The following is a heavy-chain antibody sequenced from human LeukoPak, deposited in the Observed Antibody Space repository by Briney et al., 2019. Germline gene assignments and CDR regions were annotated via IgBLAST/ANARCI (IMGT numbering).Heavy chain of an antibody. Sequence: PGGSLRLSCAASGFTFSDYWMHWVRQAPGKGLLWVSHINSDGSITDYADSVKGRFTISRDNARNTLSLQMDSLRVEDTAVYYCARNPSGDYDYWGQGALVTVPS. V-gene: IGHV3-74*01. CDR3: ARNPSGDYDY. CDR1: GFTFSDYW. D-gene: IGHD2-15*01. J-gene: IGHJ4*02. CDR2: INSDGSIT.